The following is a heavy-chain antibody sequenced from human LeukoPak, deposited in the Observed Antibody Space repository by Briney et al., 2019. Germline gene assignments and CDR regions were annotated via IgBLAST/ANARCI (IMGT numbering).Heavy chain of an antibody. CDR2: ISIYSGNT. V-gene: IGHV1-18*01. CDR1: GYTFSSYG. CDR3: ARGKYFDWGIHAQYFDY. D-gene: IGHD3-9*01. Sequence: ASVKVSCKASGYTFSSYGISWVRQAPGQGLEWMGWISIYSGNTRYIEDLQGRLTMTTNTSKNTAYMELRSLRSDDTAIYFCARGKYFDWGIHAQYFDYWGQGTLVTVSS. J-gene: IGHJ4*02.